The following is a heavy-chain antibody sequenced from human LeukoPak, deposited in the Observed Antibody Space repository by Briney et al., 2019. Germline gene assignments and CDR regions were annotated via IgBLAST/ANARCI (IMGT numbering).Heavy chain of an antibody. CDR1: GFTFDDYG. Sequence: GGSLRLSCAASGFTFDDYGMSWVRQAPGKGLEWGSGINWNGGSTGYADSVKGRFTISRDNAKNSLYLQMNSLRAEDTALYYCAREGKDYGGNPGMRYWGQGTLVTVSS. CDR2: INWNGGST. D-gene: IGHD4-23*01. V-gene: IGHV3-20*04. CDR3: AREGKDYGGNPGMRY. J-gene: IGHJ4*02.